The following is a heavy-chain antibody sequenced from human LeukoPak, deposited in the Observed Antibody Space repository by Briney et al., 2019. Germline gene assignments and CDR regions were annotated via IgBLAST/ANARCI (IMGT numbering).Heavy chain of an antibody. CDR3: AKGDCSSTSCYSGY. Sequence: GGSLRLSCAASGFTFSSYAMSWVRQAPGKGLEWVSAISGSGGSTYYADSVKGRFTISRNNSKNTLYLQMNSLRAEDTAVYYCAKGDCSSTSCYSGYWGQGTLVTVSS. V-gene: IGHV3-23*01. D-gene: IGHD2-2*02. J-gene: IGHJ4*02. CDR2: ISGSGGST. CDR1: GFTFSSYA.